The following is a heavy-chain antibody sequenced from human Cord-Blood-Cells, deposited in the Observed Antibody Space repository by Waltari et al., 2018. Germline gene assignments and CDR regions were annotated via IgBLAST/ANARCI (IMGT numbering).Heavy chain of an antibody. CDR3: ARDAYGSGSSLLDY. J-gene: IGHJ4*02. V-gene: IGHV3-30-3*01. CDR2: ISYDGSNK. CDR1: GFTFSSSA. D-gene: IGHD3-10*01. Sequence: HVQLVESGGGVVQPGRSLRLSCAASGFTFSSSAMPWVGQAPGKGLEWVAVISYDGSNKYYADSVKGRFTISRDNSKNTLYLQMNSLRAEDTAVYYCARDAYGSGSSLLDYWGQGTLVTVSS.